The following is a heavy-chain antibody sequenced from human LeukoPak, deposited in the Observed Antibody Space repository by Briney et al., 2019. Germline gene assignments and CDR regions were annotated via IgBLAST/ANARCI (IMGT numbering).Heavy chain of an antibody. V-gene: IGHV3-74*01. Sequence: GGSLRLSCAASGFTLSSLWMSWVRQAPGKGLVWVSRIISDGSSATHADSVKGRFTMSRDNAKNMLYLQMNSLRAEDTAVYYCTRDRRYGGMDVWGQGTTVTVSS. CDR1: GFTLSSLW. D-gene: IGHD3-10*01. CDR2: IISDGSSA. CDR3: TRDRRYGGMDV. J-gene: IGHJ6*02.